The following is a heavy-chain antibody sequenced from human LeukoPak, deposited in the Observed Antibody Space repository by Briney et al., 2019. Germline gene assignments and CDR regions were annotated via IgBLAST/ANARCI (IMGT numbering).Heavy chain of an antibody. Sequence: GGSLRHSCAASGFTFSSYSMNWVRQAPGKGLEWVSSISSSSSYIYYADSVKGRFTISRDNAKNSLYLQMNSLRAEDRAVYYCARDSHSGSYPNYYYYMDVWGKGTTVTISS. CDR2: ISSSSSYI. V-gene: IGHV3-21*01. J-gene: IGHJ6*03. D-gene: IGHD3-10*01. CDR3: ARDSHSGSYPNYYYYMDV. CDR1: GFTFSSYS.